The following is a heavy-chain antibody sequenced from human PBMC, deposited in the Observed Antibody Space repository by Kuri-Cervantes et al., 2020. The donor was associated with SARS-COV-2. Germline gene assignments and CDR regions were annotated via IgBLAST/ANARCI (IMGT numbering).Heavy chain of an antibody. V-gene: IGHV1-18*01. Sequence: AAVPVSCQACGYTFTSYGISWVRQAPGQGLEWMGWISAYNGNTNYAQKLQGKVTMTTERSTGTAYMELRSLRSDDTAVYYCARGVSKVWYSGGWYYFDYWGQGTLVTVSS. J-gene: IGHJ4*02. CDR2: ISAYNGNT. D-gene: IGHD6-19*01. CDR3: ARGVSKVWYSGGWYYFDY. CDR1: GYTFTSYG.